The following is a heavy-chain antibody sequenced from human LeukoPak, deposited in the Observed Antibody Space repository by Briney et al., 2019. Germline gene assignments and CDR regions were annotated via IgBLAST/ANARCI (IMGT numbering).Heavy chain of an antibody. V-gene: IGHV1-3*01. J-gene: IGHJ4*02. CDR3: ARERLYTSGWFDD. CDR2: INGGNGNT. CDR1: GYTFSDYA. D-gene: IGHD6-19*01. Sequence: ASVAISCKAPGYTFSDYAMHWVRQAPGQGPEWMGWINGGNGNTRYSQTFQGRITITRDTSATTGYMELSSLRSEDTAVYYGARERLYTSGWFDDWGQGTMVTVSS.